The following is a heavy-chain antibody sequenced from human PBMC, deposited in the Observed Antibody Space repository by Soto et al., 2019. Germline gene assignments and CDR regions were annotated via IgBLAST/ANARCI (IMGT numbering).Heavy chain of an antibody. Sequence: EVQLVESGGGLVEPGRSLRLSCVGSGFTFDDFAMHWVRQAPGKGLGWVSGISWNSASTGYADSVMGRFTISRDNAKNSLYLQMRSLTGEDTAMYYCVKDFRRYTNGLDVWGPGTSVTVSS. D-gene: IGHD5-18*01. V-gene: IGHV3-9*01. J-gene: IGHJ6*02. CDR2: ISWNSAST. CDR3: VKDFRRYTNGLDV. CDR1: GFTFDDFA.